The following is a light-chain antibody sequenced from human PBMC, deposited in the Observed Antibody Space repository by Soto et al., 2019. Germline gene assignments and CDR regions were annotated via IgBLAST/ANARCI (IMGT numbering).Light chain of an antibody. Sequence: QSVLTQPASVSGSPGQSITISCTGTSSDVGGYNYVSWYQQRPRKAPQLMNYEVSNRPSGVSNRFSGSKSGNTASLTISGLQAEDEADYYCSSYTSSSTYVVGTGTKVTVL. J-gene: IGLJ1*01. CDR2: EVS. CDR1: SSDVGGYNY. CDR3: SSYTSSSTYV. V-gene: IGLV2-14*01.